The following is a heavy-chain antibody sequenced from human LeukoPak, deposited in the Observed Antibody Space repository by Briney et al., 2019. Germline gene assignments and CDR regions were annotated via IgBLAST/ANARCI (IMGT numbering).Heavy chain of an antibody. V-gene: IGHV3-21*01. D-gene: IGHD6-19*01. CDR3: ARGVISVALVDY. Sequence: GGSLRLSCAASGFTFSSYSMFWVRQAPGKGLEWVSSISSRSTLIYYADSVKGRFTISRDNAKNSLYLQMNSLRAEDTAMYFCARGVISVALVDYWGQGTLVTVSS. CDR2: ISSRSTLI. J-gene: IGHJ4*02. CDR1: GFTFSSYS.